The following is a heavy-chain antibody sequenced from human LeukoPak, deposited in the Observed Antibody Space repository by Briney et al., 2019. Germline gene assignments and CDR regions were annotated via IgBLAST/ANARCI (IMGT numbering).Heavy chain of an antibody. Sequence: PSETLSLTCTVSGGSISSSSYYWGWIRQPPGKGLEWLGSIYYSGSTYYNASLKSRVTISVDTSKNQFSLKLSSVTAADTAVYYCARHVYLSGGVVPAADFDYWGQGTLVTVSS. CDR3: ARHVYLSGGVVPAADFDY. J-gene: IGHJ4*02. D-gene: IGHD2-2*01. CDR1: GGSISSSSYY. V-gene: IGHV4-39*01. CDR2: IYYSGST.